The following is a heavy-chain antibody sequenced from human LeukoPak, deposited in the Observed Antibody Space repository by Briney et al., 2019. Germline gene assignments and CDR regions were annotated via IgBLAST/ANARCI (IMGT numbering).Heavy chain of an antibody. CDR1: GGSISNYY. J-gene: IGHJ4*02. CDR2: IYYSGST. CDR3: ARVVCRGGSCYSDY. D-gene: IGHD2-15*01. V-gene: IGHV4-59*01. Sequence: TSETLSVTCTVSGGSISNYYWSWIRQPPGKGLEWIGYIYYSGSTNYNPSLKSRVTISVDTSKNEFSLKLSSVTAADTAVYYCARVVCRGGSCYSDYWGQGTQVTVSS.